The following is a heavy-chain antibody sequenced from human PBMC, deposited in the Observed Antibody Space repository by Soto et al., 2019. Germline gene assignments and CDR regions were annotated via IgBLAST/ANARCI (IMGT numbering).Heavy chain of an antibody. CDR2: ISYDGSNK. J-gene: IGHJ4*02. CDR1: GFTFSSYG. Sequence: QVQLVESGGGVVQPVRSLRLSCAASGFTFSSYGMNWVRQAPGRGLEWVAVISYDGSNKYYADSVKGRFTISRDNSMNTLYLQMNSLRAEDTAVYYCAKALGPAGGNSNYFDYWGQGTLVTVSS. V-gene: IGHV3-30*18. CDR3: AKALGPAGGNSNYFDY. D-gene: IGHD2-21*02.